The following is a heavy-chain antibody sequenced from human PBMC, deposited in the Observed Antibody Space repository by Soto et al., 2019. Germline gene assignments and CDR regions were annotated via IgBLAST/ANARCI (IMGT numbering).Heavy chain of an antibody. D-gene: IGHD2-15*01. Sequence: GGSLRLSCAASGFTFSSYSMNWVRQAPGKGLEWVSYISSSSSTIYYADSVKGRFTISRDNAKNSLYLQMNSLRAEDTAVYYCARDRQGWSGSSLDYWGQGTLVTVSS. J-gene: IGHJ4*02. CDR1: GFTFSSYS. CDR3: ARDRQGWSGSSLDY. CDR2: ISSSSSTI. V-gene: IGHV3-48*01.